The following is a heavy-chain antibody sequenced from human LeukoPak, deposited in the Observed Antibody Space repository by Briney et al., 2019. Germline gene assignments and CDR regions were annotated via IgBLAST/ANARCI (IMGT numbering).Heavy chain of an antibody. CDR3: AGSGYSVHDHFDY. D-gene: IGHD5-12*01. Sequence: SETLSLTCTVSGGSISSYYWSRIRQPAGKGLEWIGRIYTSGSTNYNPSLKSRVTMSVDTSKNQFSLKLSSVTAADTAVYYCAGSGYSVHDHFDYWGQGTLVTVSS. CDR2: IYTSGST. V-gene: IGHV4-4*07. J-gene: IGHJ4*02. CDR1: GGSISSYY.